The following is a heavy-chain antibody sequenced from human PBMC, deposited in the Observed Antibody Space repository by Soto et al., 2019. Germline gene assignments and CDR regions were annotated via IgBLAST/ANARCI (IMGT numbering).Heavy chain of an antibody. V-gene: IGHV3-15*01. CDR2: IKSKTDGGTT. J-gene: IGHJ1*01. D-gene: IGHD3-3*01. Sequence: PGGSLRLSCAASGFTFSNAWMSWVRQAPGKGLEWVGRIKSKTDGGTTDYAAPVKGRFTISRDDSKNTLYLQMNSLKTEDTAVYYCTTFPPPWYYDFWSGSDSAEYFQHWGQGTLVTVSS. CDR1: GFTFSNAW. CDR3: TTFPPPWYYDFWSGSDSAEYFQH.